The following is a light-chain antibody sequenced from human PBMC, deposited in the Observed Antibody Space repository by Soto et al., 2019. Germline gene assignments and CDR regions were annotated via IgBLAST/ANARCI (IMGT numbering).Light chain of an antibody. CDR2: GAS. CDR3: QHYGNSPPEYT. CDR1: QSVSSSF. V-gene: IGKV3-20*01. Sequence: EIVLTQSPGTLSLSPGEGATLSCRASQSVSSSFLAWYQQRPGQAPRLLIFGASYRATGIPDSFSGSGSGTDFTLTISRLEPEDFAVYYCQHYGNSPPEYTFGPGTNVDSK. J-gene: IGKJ3*01.